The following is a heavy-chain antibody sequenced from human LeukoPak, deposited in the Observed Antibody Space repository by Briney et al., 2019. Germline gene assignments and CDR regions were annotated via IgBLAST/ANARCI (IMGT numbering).Heavy chain of an antibody. CDR1: GGTFSSYT. V-gene: IGHV1-69*02. Sequence: ASVKVSCKASGGTFSSYTISWVRHAPGQGLEWMGRVIPILGIANYAQKFQGRVTITADKSTSTAYMELSSLRSEDTAGYYCARGRERWLQIWGQGTLVTVSS. D-gene: IGHD5-24*01. CDR2: VIPILGIA. J-gene: IGHJ4*02. CDR3: ARGRERWLQI.